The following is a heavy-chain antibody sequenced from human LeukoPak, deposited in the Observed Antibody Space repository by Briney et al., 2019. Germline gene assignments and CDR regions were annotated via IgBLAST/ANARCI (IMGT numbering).Heavy chain of an antibody. D-gene: IGHD4-17*01. CDR2: ISGSGGST. CDR3: AKDGTTVTTNLLDY. J-gene: IGHJ4*02. V-gene: IGHV3-23*01. CDR1: GFTFSSYA. Sequence: GGSLRLSCAASGFTFSSYAMSWVRQAPGKGLEWISAISGSGGSTYYADSVKGRFTISRDNSKNTLYLQMNSLRAEDTAVYYCAKDGTTVTTNLLDYWGQGTLVTVSS.